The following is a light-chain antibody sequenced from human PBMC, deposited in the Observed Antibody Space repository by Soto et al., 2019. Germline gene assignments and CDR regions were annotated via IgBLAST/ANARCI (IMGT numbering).Light chain of an antibody. J-gene: IGKJ1*01. Sequence: DIQMTQFPSTLSACVGDRVTITCRASQSISSWLAWYQQKPGKAPKLLIYKASSLESGVPSRFSGSESGTEFTLTISSLQPDDFATYHCQQYNSYSATFGQGTKVEIK. CDR3: QQYNSYSAT. V-gene: IGKV1-5*03. CDR2: KAS. CDR1: QSISSW.